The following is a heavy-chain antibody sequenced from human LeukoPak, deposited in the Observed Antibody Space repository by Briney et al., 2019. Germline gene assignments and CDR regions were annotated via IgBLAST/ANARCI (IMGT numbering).Heavy chain of an antibody. CDR2: IKQDGSDK. J-gene: IGHJ4*02. CDR3: SRGPLPVTYSYDY. CDR1: GFTFSSYG. Sequence: QPGGYLRLSCAASGFTFSSYGMHWVRQAPGKGLEWVANIKQDGSDKKYVDSVRGRFTISRDNAKNSLYLQMNSLRADDTAVYYCSRGPLPVTYSYDYWGQGTLVTVSS. D-gene: IGHD5-18*01. V-gene: IGHV3-7*04.